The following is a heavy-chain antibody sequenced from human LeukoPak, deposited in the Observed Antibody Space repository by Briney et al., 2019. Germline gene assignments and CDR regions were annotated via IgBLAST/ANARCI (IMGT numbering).Heavy chain of an antibody. Sequence: AASVKVSCKASGYTFTSYYMHWVRQAPGQGLEWMGIINPSGGSTSYAQKFQGRVTMTRDTSISTAYMELSSLRSDDTAIYYCARDDGLDYWGQGTLVTVSS. J-gene: IGHJ4*02. CDR1: GYTFTSYY. CDR2: INPSGGST. V-gene: IGHV1-46*01. CDR3: ARDDGLDY.